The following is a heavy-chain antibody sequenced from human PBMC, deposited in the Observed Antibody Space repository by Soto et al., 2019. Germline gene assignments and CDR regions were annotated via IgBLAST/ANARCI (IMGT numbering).Heavy chain of an antibody. D-gene: IGHD1-26*01. V-gene: IGHV3-48*02. J-gene: IGHJ3*02. CDR3: AGDGEGAYPGDAFDI. CDR2: ISGDSNEM. Sequence: GGSLILSCAAAGFPFGFFIMNWVRQAPGKGLEWVSYISGDSNEMQYADSVKGRFTISRDNAENSLYLQMDSLRDEDTAVYYCAGDGEGAYPGDAFDIWGQGTVVTVSS. CDR1: GFPFGFFI.